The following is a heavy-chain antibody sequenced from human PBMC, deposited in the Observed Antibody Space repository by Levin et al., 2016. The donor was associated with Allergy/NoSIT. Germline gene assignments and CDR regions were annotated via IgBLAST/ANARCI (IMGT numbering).Heavy chain of an antibody. D-gene: IGHD3-16*01. CDR3: ARERGGAFDL. V-gene: IGHV3-7*03. CDR2: IKQDGSQR. J-gene: IGHJ3*01. Sequence: VRQAPGKGLEWVANIKQDGSQRYYVGSVKGRFTISRDNAKNSLYLEMNSLSADDAAVYYCARERGGAFDLWGQGTMVTVSS.